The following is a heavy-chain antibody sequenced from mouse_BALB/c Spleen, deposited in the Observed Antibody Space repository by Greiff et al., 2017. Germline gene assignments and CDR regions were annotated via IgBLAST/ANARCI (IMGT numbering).Heavy chain of an antibody. Sequence: DVKLVESGGGLVQRGGSMKLSCVASGFTFSNYWMNWVRQSPEKGLEWVAEIRLKSNNYATHYAESVKGRFTISRDDSKSSVYLQMNNLRAEDTGIYYCIRDGYYLWFANWGQGTLVTVSA. V-gene: IGHV6-6*02. J-gene: IGHJ3*01. CDR1: GFTFSNYW. CDR3: IRDGYYLWFAN. D-gene: IGHD2-3*01. CDR2: IRLKSNNYAT.